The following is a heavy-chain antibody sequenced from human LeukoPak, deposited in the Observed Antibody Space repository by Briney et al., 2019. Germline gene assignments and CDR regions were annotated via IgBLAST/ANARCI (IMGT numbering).Heavy chain of an antibody. Sequence: SETLSLTCTVSGDSISTYFWSWIRQPPGKGLEWIGYFYYSGSTNYNPSLKSRVTISVDTSKNQFSLKLSSVTAADTAVYYCARGYDRDGYNYGYFQHWGQGTLVTVSS. J-gene: IGHJ1*01. CDR2: FYYSGST. D-gene: IGHD5-24*01. CDR3: ARGYDRDGYNYGYFQH. CDR1: GDSISTYF. V-gene: IGHV4-59*01.